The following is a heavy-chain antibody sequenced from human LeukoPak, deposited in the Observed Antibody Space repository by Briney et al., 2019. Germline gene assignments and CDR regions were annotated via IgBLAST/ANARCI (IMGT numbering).Heavy chain of an antibody. CDR3: ARRMCSGGSCYPLPYYYYYYMDV. D-gene: IGHD2-15*01. V-gene: IGHV7-4-1*02. CDR1: GYTFTSYA. CDR2: INTNTGNP. J-gene: IGHJ6*03. Sequence: GASVKVSCKASGYTFTSYAMNWVRQAPGQGLEWMGWINTNTGNPTYAQGFTGRFVFSLDTSVSTAYLQISSLKAEDTAVYYCARRMCSGGSCYPLPYYYYYYMDVWGKGTTVTVSS.